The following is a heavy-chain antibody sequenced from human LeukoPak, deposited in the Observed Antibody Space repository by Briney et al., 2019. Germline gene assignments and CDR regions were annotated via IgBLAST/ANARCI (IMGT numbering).Heavy chain of an antibody. V-gene: IGHV3-64D*06. D-gene: IGHD6-13*01. J-gene: IGHJ4*02. CDR2: ISSNGGST. CDR3: VKSRVSSSWYEGYFDH. Sequence: PGGSLRLSCSASGFTFSSYAMHWVRQAPGKGLEYVSAISSNGGSTYYADSVKGRFTISRDNSKNTQYLQMSSLRTEDTAMYYCVKSRVSSSWYEGYFDHRGQGTLVTVSS. CDR1: GFTFSSYA.